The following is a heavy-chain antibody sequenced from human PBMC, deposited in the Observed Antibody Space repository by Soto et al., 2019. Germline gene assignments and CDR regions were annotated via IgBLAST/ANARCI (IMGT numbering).Heavy chain of an antibody. Sequence: ASVKVSCKASGYTFTSYYMHWVRQAPGQGLEWMGIINPSGGSTSYAQKFQGRVTMTRDTSTSTVYMELSSLRSEDTAVYYCARGGRCMVRGVSCHGMDVWGQGTTVTVSS. D-gene: IGHD3-10*01. CDR1: GYTFTSYY. V-gene: IGHV1-46*01. J-gene: IGHJ6*02. CDR3: ARGGRCMVRGVSCHGMDV. CDR2: INPSGGST.